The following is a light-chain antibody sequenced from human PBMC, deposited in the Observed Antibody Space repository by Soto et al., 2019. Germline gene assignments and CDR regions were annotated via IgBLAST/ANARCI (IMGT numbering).Light chain of an antibody. V-gene: IGKV3-20*01. J-gene: IGKJ1*01. CDR1: QSVSSGY. Sequence: DIVLTQSPGTLYLSPGERATLSCRASQSVSSGYLAWYQQRPGQAPRLLIYGASIRATGIPDRFSGSGSGTDFTLTISRLEPEDFAVYYCQQYGTSPWTFGQGTKVEI. CDR2: GAS. CDR3: QQYGTSPWT.